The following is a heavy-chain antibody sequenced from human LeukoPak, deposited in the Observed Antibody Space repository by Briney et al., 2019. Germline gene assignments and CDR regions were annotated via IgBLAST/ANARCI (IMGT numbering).Heavy chain of an antibody. CDR1: GFTFSIYA. CDR3: ARDRPNYYGSDGHYYRRDGDY. Sequence: GGSLRLSCAASGFTFSIYAMSWVRQAPGKGLQWVSSITSRGESTWYVDSVKGRFTIARDNSGNTLYLQMHSLRAEDTAVYYCARDRPNYYGSDGHYYRRDGDYWGRGTLVSVSS. D-gene: IGHD3-22*01. CDR2: ITSRGEST. V-gene: IGHV3-23*01. J-gene: IGHJ4*02.